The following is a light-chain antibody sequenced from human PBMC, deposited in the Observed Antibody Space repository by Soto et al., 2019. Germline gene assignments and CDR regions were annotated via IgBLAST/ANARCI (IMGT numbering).Light chain of an antibody. J-gene: IGLJ1*01. V-gene: IGLV2-23*02. Sequence: QSVVNQPASVSGSPGQSIPISCTGTSSDVGSYNLVSWYQQHPGKAPKLMIYEVSKRPSGVSNRFSGSKSGNTASLTISGLQAEDEADYYCCSYAGSSFYVFGTGTKVTVL. CDR2: EVS. CDR1: SSDVGSYNL. CDR3: CSYAGSSFYV.